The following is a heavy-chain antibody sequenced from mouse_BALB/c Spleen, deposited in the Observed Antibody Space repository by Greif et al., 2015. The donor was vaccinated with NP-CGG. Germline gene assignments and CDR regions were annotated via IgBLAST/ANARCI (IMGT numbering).Heavy chain of an antibody. J-gene: IGHJ2*01. CDR2: INPSNSGA. CDR3: TRGRRRDFDF. Sequence: QVQLKESGAELVKPGASVKLSCKASGYTFISYYMYWVKQRPGQGLEWIGEINPSNSGANLNEKFKSKATLTVDKSSSTAYMQLSSLTSEDSAVYFCTRGRRRDFDFWGQGTTLTVSS. CDR1: GYTFISYY. D-gene: IGHD1-2*01. V-gene: IGHV1S81*02.